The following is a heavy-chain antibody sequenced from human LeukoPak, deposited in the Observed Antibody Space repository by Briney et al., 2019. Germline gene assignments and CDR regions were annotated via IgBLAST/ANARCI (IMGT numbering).Heavy chain of an antibody. CDR3: AKTWGEGYNFYLGYFDY. J-gene: IGHJ4*02. Sequence: PGGSLRLSCAASGFTFDDYAMHWVRQAPGKGLECVSLISGDGGNTYYADSVKGRFTISRDNSKNSLYLQMNSLRTEDTALYYCAKTWGEGYNFYLGYFDYWGQGTLVTVSS. V-gene: IGHV3-43*02. CDR2: ISGDGGNT. CDR1: GFTFDDYA. D-gene: IGHD5-24*01.